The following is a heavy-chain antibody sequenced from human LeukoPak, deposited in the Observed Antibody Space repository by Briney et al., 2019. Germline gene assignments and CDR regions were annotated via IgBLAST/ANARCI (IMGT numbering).Heavy chain of an antibody. Sequence: QPGRSLRLSCAASGFTFSSYGMHWVRQAPGKGLEWVAVISYDGSNKYYADSVKGRFTISRDNSKNTLYLQMNSLRAEDTAVYYCARVWRPKDLLLLGDYWGQGTLVTVSS. D-gene: IGHD3-3*01. CDR1: GFTFSSYG. CDR2: ISYDGSNK. J-gene: IGHJ4*02. V-gene: IGHV3-30*03. CDR3: ARVWRPKDLLLLGDY.